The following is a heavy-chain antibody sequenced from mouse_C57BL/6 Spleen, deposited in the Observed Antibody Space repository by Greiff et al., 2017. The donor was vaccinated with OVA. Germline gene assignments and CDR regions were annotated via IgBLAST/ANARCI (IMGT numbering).Heavy chain of an antibody. D-gene: IGHD1-1*01. J-gene: IGHJ2*01. Sequence: VKLQASGPELVKPGASVTISCKASGYAFSRSWMNWVKQRPGKGLEWIGRLYPGDGDTNYNGKFKGKATLTADKSSSTAYMQLSSLTSEDSAVYFGARDYGSSDYWGQGTTLTVAS. CDR3: ARDYGSSDY. CDR2: LYPGDGDT. V-gene: IGHV1-82*01. CDR1: GYAFSRSW.